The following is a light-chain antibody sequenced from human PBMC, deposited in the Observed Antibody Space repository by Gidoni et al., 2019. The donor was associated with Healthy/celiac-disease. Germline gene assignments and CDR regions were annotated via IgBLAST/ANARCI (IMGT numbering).Light chain of an antibody. Sequence: EIVMTQSPATLSVSPGERATLSCRASQSVSSNLAWYQQKPGQAPRLLIYGASTSATGIPARFSGSGSGTEFTLPISSLQSEDFAVYYCQQYNNWPPNTFGQGTKLEIK. CDR2: GAS. V-gene: IGKV3-15*01. J-gene: IGKJ2*01. CDR1: QSVSSN. CDR3: QQYNNWPPNT.